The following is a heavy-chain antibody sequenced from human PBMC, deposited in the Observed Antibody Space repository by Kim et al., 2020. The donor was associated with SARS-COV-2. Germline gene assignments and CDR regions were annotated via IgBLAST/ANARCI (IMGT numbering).Heavy chain of an antibody. Sequence: YHPSLKSRVTISVDTSKNQFSLKLSSVTAADTAVYYCARVASSGLYYMDVWGKGTTVTVSS. D-gene: IGHD3-10*01. CDR3: ARVASSGLYYMDV. J-gene: IGHJ6*03. V-gene: IGHV4-31*02.